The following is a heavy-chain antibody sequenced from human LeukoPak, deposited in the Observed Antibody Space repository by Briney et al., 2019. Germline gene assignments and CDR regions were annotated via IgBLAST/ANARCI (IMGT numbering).Heavy chain of an antibody. CDR1: GGSISSDGYY. CDR3: VRQSGYSYGRFDY. CDR2: IYYSGST. V-gene: IGHV4-39*01. Sequence: SETLSLTCTVSGGSISSDGYYWGWIRQPTGEDLEWIGSIYYSGSTYYNSSLKSRVTISVDTSKNQFSLKLSSVTAADTAVYYCVRQSGYSYGRFDYWGQGTLVTVSS. J-gene: IGHJ4*02. D-gene: IGHD5-18*01.